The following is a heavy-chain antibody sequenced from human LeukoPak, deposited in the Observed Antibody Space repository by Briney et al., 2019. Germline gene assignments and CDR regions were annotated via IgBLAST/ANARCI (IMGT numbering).Heavy chain of an antibody. D-gene: IGHD5-18*01. CDR1: GGSINNYF. CDR3: AKGYTYGCFSYFDH. V-gene: IGHV4-4*07. J-gene: IGHJ4*02. CDR2: IYSSGST. Sequence: PSETLSLTCTVSGGSINNYFWSWIRQPAGKGLEWIGRIYSSGSTNYNPSLKSRVIMSVDTSKNQFSLMLNSVTAADTAVYYCAKGYTYGCFSYFDHWGQGTLVTVSS.